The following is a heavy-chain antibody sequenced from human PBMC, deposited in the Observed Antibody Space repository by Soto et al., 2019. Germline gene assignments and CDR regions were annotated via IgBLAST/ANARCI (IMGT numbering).Heavy chain of an antibody. D-gene: IGHD2-21*01. Sequence: QVQLVESGGGVVQPGRSLRLSCAASGFTFSSYGMHWVRQAPGKGLEWVAVIWYDGSNKYYADSVKGRFTISRDNSKNTLYLQMNSLRAEDTAVYYCARAIQHTGEGGMDVWGQGTTVTVSS. J-gene: IGHJ6*02. CDR3: ARAIQHTGEGGMDV. V-gene: IGHV3-33*01. CDR1: GFTFSSYG. CDR2: IWYDGSNK.